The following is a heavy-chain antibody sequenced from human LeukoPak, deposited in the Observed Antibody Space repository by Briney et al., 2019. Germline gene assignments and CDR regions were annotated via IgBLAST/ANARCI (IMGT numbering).Heavy chain of an antibody. CDR2: IRYDGSNK. CDR3: ATSSGSYYNYPRGVDY. J-gene: IGHJ4*02. V-gene: IGHV3-30*02. Sequence: PGGSLRLSCAASGFTFSSYGMHWVRQAPGKGLEWVAFIRYDGSNKYYADSVKGRFTISRDNSKNTLYLQMNSLRAEDTAVYHCATSSGSYYNYPRGVDYWGQGTLVTVSS. D-gene: IGHD3-10*01. CDR1: GFTFSSYG.